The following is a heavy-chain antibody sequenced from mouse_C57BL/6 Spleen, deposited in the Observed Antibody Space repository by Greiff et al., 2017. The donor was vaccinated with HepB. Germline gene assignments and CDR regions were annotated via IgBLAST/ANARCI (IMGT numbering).Heavy chain of an antibody. CDR2: ISSGGSYT. CDR3: ARLLYDGYYEGFAY. D-gene: IGHD2-3*01. Sequence: EVQVVESGGDLVKPGGSLKLSCAASGFTFSSYGMSWVRQTPDKRLEWVATISSGGSYTYYPDSVKGRFTISRDKAKNTLYLQMSSLKSEDTAMYYCARLLYDGYYEGFAYWGQGTLVTVSA. J-gene: IGHJ3*01. V-gene: IGHV5-6*01. CDR1: GFTFSSYG.